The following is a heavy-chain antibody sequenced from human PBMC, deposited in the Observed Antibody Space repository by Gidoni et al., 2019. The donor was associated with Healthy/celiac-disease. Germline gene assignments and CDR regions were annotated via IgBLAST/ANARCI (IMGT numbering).Heavy chain of an antibody. J-gene: IGHJ3*02. CDR2: IYYSGST. Sequence: QVQLQESGPGLVKPSETLSLTCTVSGGSISSYYWSWIRQPPGKGLEWIGYIYYSGSTNYNPSLKSRVTISVDTSKNQFSLKLSSVTAADTAVYYCAGTSQPIITLDAFDIWGQGTMVTVSS. D-gene: IGHD3-16*01. V-gene: IGHV4-59*01. CDR3: AGTSQPIITLDAFDI. CDR1: GGSISSYY.